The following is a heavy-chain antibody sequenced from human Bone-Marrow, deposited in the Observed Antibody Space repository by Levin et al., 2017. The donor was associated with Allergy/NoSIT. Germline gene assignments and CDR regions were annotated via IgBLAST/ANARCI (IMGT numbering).Heavy chain of an antibody. V-gene: IGHV6-1*01. CDR1: GDSVSRNSVT. CDR2: TYYRSKWYN. J-gene: IGHJ5*01. CDR3: ASGPGRASWFDS. D-gene: IGHD1-26*01. Sequence: SQTLSLTCVISGDSVSRNSVTWNWIRQSPSRGLEWLGRTYYRSKWYNDYAVSVKSQMLINADTGKNHFTLHLSSATPEDTGVYFCASGPGRASWFDSWGQGILVTVSS.